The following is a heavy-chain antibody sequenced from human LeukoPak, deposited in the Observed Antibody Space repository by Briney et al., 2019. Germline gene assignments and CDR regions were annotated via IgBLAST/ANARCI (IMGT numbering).Heavy chain of an antibody. D-gene: IGHD3-3*01. V-gene: IGHV1-18*01. CDR2: ISAYNGNT. Sequence: ASVRVSCKASGYTYTSYGISWVRQAPGQWLEWMGRISAYNGNTNYAQKLHGRVTMTTDTSTSTAYMELRSLRSDDTAVYYCAREGPYDFWSGYYRAAEFDYWGQGTLVTVSS. J-gene: IGHJ4*02. CDR1: GYTYTSYG. CDR3: AREGPYDFWSGYYRAAEFDY.